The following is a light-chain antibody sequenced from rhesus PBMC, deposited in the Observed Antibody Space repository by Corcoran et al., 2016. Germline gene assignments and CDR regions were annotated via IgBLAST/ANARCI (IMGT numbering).Light chain of an antibody. CDR3: QHGYGTPYS. V-gene: IGKV1-74*01. CDR1: ENVNNY. Sequence: DIQMTQSPSSLSASVGDRVTITCRASENVNNYLNWSQHKQGKAPKLLIYKASTLQSGVPSRLSGSGAGTDYTFNISSRQPEDVATYYCQHGYGTPYSFGQGTKVEIK. CDR2: KAS. J-gene: IGKJ2*01.